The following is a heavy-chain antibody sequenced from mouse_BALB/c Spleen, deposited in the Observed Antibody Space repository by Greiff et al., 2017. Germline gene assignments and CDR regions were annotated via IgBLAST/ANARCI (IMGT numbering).Heavy chain of an antibody. CDR3: ARVYDGYYEEAMDY. Sequence: EVHLVESGPELVKPGASVKVSCKASGYAFTSYNMYWVKQSHGKSLEWIGYIDPYNGGTSYNQKFKGKATLTVDKSSSTAYMHLNSLTSEDSAVYYCARVYDGYYEEAMDYWGQGTSVTVSS. V-gene: IGHV1S135*01. CDR2: IDPYNGGT. CDR1: GYAFTSYN. J-gene: IGHJ4*01. D-gene: IGHD2-3*01.